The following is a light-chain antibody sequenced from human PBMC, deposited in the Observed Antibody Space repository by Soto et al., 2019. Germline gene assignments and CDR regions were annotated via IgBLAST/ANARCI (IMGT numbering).Light chain of an antibody. CDR2: KAS. V-gene: IGKV1-12*01. Sequence: DIQMTQSPSSVSASVGDTVTVSYRASQVISSWLAWYQQKPGRAPNLLIYKASTLQTGVPSRFSGSGSGTDFTLTITNLQPEDFATYYCHQASSFPLSFGGGTKVEIK. J-gene: IGKJ4*01. CDR1: QVISSW. CDR3: HQASSFPLS.